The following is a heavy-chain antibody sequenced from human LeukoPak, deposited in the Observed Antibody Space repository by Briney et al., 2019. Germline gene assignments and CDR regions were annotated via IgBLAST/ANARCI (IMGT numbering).Heavy chain of an antibody. CDR3: AGERRFGEFLLFDY. CDR2: INPNSDGT. V-gene: IGHV1-2*06. Sequence: ASVKVSCKASGYTFTGYYIHWVRQAPGQGLEWMGRINPNSDGTNYAQKFQGRVTMARDTSINTAYMELNRLRSDDTAVYYCAGERRFGEFLLFDYWGLGTLVPVSS. J-gene: IGHJ4*02. D-gene: IGHD3-10*01. CDR1: GYTFTGYY.